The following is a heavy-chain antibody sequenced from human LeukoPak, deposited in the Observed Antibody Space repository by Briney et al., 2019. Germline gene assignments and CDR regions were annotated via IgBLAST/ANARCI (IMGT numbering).Heavy chain of an antibody. V-gene: IGHV4-59*08. Sequence: SETLSLTCTVSGGSVSSYYWSWIRQPPGKGLEWIGYMYYSGSTNYNPSLKSRVTISIDTSKNQFSLKLNSVTAADTAVYYCARVWEYCTGVSCFAFDIWGQGTMVTVSS. J-gene: IGHJ3*02. CDR1: GGSVSSYY. D-gene: IGHD2-8*02. CDR3: ARVWEYCTGVSCFAFDI. CDR2: MYYSGST.